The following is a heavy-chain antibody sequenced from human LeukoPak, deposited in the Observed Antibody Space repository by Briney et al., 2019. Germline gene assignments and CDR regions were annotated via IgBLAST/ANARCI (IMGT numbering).Heavy chain of an antibody. CDR1: GFTFDDYA. D-gene: IGHD3-22*01. J-gene: IGHJ4*02. V-gene: IGHV3-20*04. Sequence: GGSLRLSCAASGFTFDDYALSWVRQAPGKGLEWVSSTNWNAGSTSYADSVRGRFTISRDNSKNTLYLQMNSLRAEDTAVYYCARSYYEYYYDSSGYYRPYFDYWGQGTLVTVSS. CDR2: TNWNAGST. CDR3: ARSYYEYYYDSSGYYRPYFDY.